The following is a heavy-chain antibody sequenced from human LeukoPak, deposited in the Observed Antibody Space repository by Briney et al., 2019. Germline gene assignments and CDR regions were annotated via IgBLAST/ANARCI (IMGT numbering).Heavy chain of an antibody. CDR2: IYSSGST. CDR1: GGSISSYY. CDR3: ARLVGSSWYREVLRGRDY. V-gene: IGHV4-4*07. J-gene: IGHJ4*02. Sequence: SETLSLTCTVFGGSISSYYWSWIRQPAGKGLEWIGRIYSSGSTNYNPSLKSRVTMSVDTSKNQFSLKLTSVTAADTAVYYCARLVGSSWYREVLRGRDYWGQGTLVTVSS. D-gene: IGHD6-13*01.